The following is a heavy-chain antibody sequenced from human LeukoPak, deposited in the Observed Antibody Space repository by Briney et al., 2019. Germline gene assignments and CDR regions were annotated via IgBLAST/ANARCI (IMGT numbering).Heavy chain of an antibody. CDR1: GSTLTNYW. J-gene: IGHJ4*02. D-gene: IGHD2-21*01. Sequence: GGSLRLSCAASGSTLTNYWMSWVRQAPGKGLEWVANINLDGSEKNYVDSVKGRFTISRDNAKNSLYLQMNSLRAEDTAVYYCARDGFGLIPYDYWGQGTLVAVS. V-gene: IGHV3-7*01. CDR3: ARDGFGLIPYDY. CDR2: INLDGSEK.